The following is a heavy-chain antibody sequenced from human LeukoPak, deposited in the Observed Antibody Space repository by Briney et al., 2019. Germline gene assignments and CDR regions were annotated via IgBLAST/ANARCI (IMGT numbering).Heavy chain of an antibody. CDR1: GGSISSYH. J-gene: IGHJ4*02. D-gene: IGHD1-26*01. V-gene: IGHV4-59*08. CDR2: IYYTGST. Sequence: SETLSLTCTASGGSISSYHWSWIRQPPGKGLEWIGYIYYTGSTNYNPSLKSRVTISVDTSKNQFSLKLSSVTAADTAVYYCARAAIVGATVFDYWGQGTLVTVSS. CDR3: ARAAIVGATVFDY.